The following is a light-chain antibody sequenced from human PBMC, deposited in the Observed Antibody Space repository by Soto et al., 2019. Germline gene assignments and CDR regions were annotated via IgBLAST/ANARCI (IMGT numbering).Light chain of an antibody. CDR3: QQYGSSPRT. J-gene: IGKJ1*01. CDR1: QSLSSSQ. V-gene: IGKV3-20*01. Sequence: EIVLTQSPGTLSLSPGERATLSCRASQSLSSSQLAWYQQKPGQAPRLLIHDASSRATGISDRFTGSGSGTDFTLTITTLEPEDFTVYYCQQYGSSPRTFGLGTK. CDR2: DAS.